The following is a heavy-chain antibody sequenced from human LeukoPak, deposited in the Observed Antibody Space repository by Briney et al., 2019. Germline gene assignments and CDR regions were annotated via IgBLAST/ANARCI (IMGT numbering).Heavy chain of an antibody. D-gene: IGHD3-3*01. CDR3: ASWIRGDFWSGDDAFDI. J-gene: IGHJ3*02. CDR1: GGTFSSYA. V-gene: IGHV1-69*01. CDR2: IIPIFGTA. Sequence: SVKVSCKASGGTFSSYAISWVRQAPGQGLEWMGGIIPIFGTANYAQKFQGRVTITADESTSTAYMELSSLRSEDTAVYYCASWIRGDFWSGDDAFDIWGQGTMVTVSS.